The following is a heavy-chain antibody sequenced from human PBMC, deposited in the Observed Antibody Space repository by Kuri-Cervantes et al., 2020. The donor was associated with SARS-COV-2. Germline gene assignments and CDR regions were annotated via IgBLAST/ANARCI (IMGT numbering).Heavy chain of an antibody. CDR1: GFTFSAYT. J-gene: IGHJ4*02. CDR2: INHTGST. V-gene: IGHV4-34*09. CDR3: ARGVPDGSGSYFFDNFDY. D-gene: IGHD1-26*01. Sequence: SQTLSLTCVASGFTFSAYTLNWVRQPPGKGLEWIGEINHTGSTNYNPSLKSRVTISVDTSKNQFSLKLSSVTAADTAVYYCARGVPDGSGSYFFDNFDYWGQGTLVTVSS.